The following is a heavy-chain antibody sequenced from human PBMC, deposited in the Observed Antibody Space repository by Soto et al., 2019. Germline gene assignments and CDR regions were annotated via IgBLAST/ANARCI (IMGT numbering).Heavy chain of an antibody. CDR2: IYPGDSDT. CDR1: GYSFTSYW. D-gene: IGHD6-13*01. Sequence: GESLKISCKGSGYSFTSYWIGWVRQMPGKGLEWMGIIYPGDSDTRYSPSFQGQVTISADKSISTAYLQWSSLKASDTAMYYCARSIVWYAHGDYYYMDVWGKGTTVTVSS. V-gene: IGHV5-51*01. J-gene: IGHJ6*03. CDR3: ARSIVWYAHGDYYYMDV.